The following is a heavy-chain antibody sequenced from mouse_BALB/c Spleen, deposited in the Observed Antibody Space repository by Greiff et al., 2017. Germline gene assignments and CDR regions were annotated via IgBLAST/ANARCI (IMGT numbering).Heavy chain of an antibody. CDR3: ARGYDAMDD. V-gene: IGHV3-2*02. J-gene: IGHJ4*01. CDR2: ISYSGST. Sequence: EVKLQESGPGLVKPSQSLSLTCTVTGYSITSDYAWNWIRQFPGNKLEWMGYISYSGSTSYNPSLKSRISITRDTSKNQFFLQLNSVTTEDTATYYCARGYDAMDDWGQGTSVTVSS. CDR1: GYSITSDYA.